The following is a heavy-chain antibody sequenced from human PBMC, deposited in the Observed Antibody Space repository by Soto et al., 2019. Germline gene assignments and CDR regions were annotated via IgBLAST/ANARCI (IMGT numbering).Heavy chain of an antibody. Sequence: QVQLVQSGAEVKNPGASVKVSCKASGYTFTRYGIGWARQAPGQGLEWMGWINTYNGNTNYAQNVQGRVTLTTDTSTSKAYMELRSLRSNDTAIYYCAMVDVYVTPSPQDVWGQGNTVIVSS. CDR1: GYTFTRYG. J-gene: IGHJ6*02. CDR2: INTYNGNT. V-gene: IGHV1-18*01. CDR3: AMVDVYVTPSPQDV. D-gene: IGHD3-16*01.